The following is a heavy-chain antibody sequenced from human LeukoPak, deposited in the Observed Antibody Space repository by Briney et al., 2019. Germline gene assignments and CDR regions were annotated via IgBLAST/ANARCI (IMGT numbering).Heavy chain of an antibody. Sequence: GASVKVSCKASGYTFTSYDINWVRQATGQGLEWMRWMNPNSGNTGYAQKFQGRVTMTRNTSISTAYMELSSLRSEDTAVYYCARGSLYYDILTGFPRVGWFDPWGQGTLVTVSS. CDR1: GYTFTSYD. V-gene: IGHV1-8*01. D-gene: IGHD3-9*01. CDR2: MNPNSGNT. J-gene: IGHJ5*02. CDR3: ARGSLYYDILTGFPRVGWFDP.